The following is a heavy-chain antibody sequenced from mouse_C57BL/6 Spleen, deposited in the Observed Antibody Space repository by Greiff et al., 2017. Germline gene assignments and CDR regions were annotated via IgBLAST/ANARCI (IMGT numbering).Heavy chain of an antibody. CDR1: GYTFTSYW. J-gene: IGHJ4*01. D-gene: IGHD2-1*01. V-gene: IGHV1-50*01. CDR3: ARGDGNPYYAMDY. Sequence: QVQLKQPGAELVKPGASVKLSCKASGYTFTSYWMQWVKQRRGQGLEWIGEIDPSDSYTNYNQKFKGKATLTVDTSSSTAYMQRSSLTSEDSAVYYCARGDGNPYYAMDYWGQGTSVTVSS. CDR2: IDPSDSYT.